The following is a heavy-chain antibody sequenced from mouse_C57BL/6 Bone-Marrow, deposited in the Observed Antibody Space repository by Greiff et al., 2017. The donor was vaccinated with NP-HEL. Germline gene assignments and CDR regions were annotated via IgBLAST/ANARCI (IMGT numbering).Heavy chain of an antibody. CDR2: INPYNGGT. Sequence: EVQLQQSGPVLVKPGASVKMSCKASGYTFTDYYMNWVKQSHGKSLEWIGVINPYNGGTSYNQKFKGKATLTVDKSSSTAYMELNSLTSEDSAVYYCARGNDYDEDAMDYWGQGTSVTVSS. V-gene: IGHV1-19*01. CDR1: GYTFTDYY. J-gene: IGHJ4*01. CDR3: ARGNDYDEDAMDY. D-gene: IGHD2-4*01.